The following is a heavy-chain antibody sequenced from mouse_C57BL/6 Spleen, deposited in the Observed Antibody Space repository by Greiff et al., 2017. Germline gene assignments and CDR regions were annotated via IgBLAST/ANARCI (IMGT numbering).Heavy chain of an antibody. Sequence: QVQLQQPGAELVKPGASVKVSCKASGYTFTSYWMHWVKQRPGQGLEWIGRIHPSDSDTNYNQKFKGKATLTVDKSSSPAYMQLSSLTSEDSAVYYGAIPPDGYYGGYYAMDYWGQGTSVTVSS. CDR1: GYTFTSYW. V-gene: IGHV1-74*01. CDR3: AIPPDGYYGGYYAMDY. D-gene: IGHD2-3*01. J-gene: IGHJ4*01. CDR2: IHPSDSDT.